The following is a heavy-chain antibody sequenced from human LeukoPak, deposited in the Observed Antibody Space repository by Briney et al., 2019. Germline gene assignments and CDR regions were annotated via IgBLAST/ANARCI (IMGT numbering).Heavy chain of an antibody. CDR2: ISWNGGSI. D-gene: IGHD5-12*01. V-gene: IGHV3-9*01. CDR1: GFTFDDYA. Sequence: QPGGSLRLSCAASGFTFDDYAMHWVRQAPGKGLEWVSGISWNGGSIGYADSVKGRFTISRDNAKNTLYLQMNSLRAEDTAVYYCARGEDYSGYDNWGQGTLVTVSS. J-gene: IGHJ4*02. CDR3: ARGEDYSGYDN.